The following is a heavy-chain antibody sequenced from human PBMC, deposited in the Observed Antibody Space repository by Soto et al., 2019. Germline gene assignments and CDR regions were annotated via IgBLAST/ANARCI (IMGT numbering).Heavy chain of an antibody. CDR1: GFIFNSYS. J-gene: IGHJ4*02. V-gene: IGHV3-48*01. D-gene: IGHD3-22*01. CDR3: GSSASPDAY. CDR2: INSGSTSV. Sequence: EVQLVESGGGLVQPGGSLRLSCVASGFIFNSYSMNWVRQAPGKGLEWISHINSGSTSVFYADSVKGRFTISRDNAKNSLYLQMNSLRAEDTAVYYCGSSASPDAYWGQGTLVTVSS.